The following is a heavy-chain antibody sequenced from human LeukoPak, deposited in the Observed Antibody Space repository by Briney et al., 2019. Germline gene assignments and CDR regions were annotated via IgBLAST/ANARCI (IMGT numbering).Heavy chain of an antibody. J-gene: IGHJ4*02. Sequence: ASVKVSCKASGYTFTSYDINWVRQATGQGLEWMGWMNPNSANTGYAQKFQGRVTMTRNTSISTAYMELSSLRSEDTAVYYCARGPPESSNSDYWGQGILVTVSS. V-gene: IGHV1-8*01. CDR1: GYTFTSYD. CDR2: MNPNSANT. CDR3: ARGPPESSNSDY. D-gene: IGHD6-13*01.